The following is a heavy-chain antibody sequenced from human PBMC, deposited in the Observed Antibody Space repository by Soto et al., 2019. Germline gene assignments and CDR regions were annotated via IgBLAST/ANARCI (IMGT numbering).Heavy chain of an antibody. Sequence: PSETLSLTCTASGGSISSYYWSWIRQPPGKGLEWIGYIYYSGSTNYNPSLKSRVTISVDTSKNQFSLKLSSVTAADTAVYYCAREIENWFDPWGQGTLVTVSS. CDR3: AREIENWFDP. CDR1: GGSISSYY. V-gene: IGHV4-59*01. CDR2: IYYSGST. J-gene: IGHJ5*02.